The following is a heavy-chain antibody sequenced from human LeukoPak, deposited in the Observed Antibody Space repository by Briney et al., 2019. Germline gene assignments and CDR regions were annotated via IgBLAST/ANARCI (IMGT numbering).Heavy chain of an antibody. D-gene: IGHD3-22*01. Sequence: GGSLRLSCAASGFTFSSYAMHWVRQAPGEGLEWVAVISYDGSNKYYADSVKGRFTISKDNSKNTLYLQMNSLRAEDTAVYYCAKARLAFDDSSGYWVFDYWGQGTLVTVSS. CDR1: GFTFSSYA. V-gene: IGHV3-30*04. J-gene: IGHJ4*02. CDR2: ISYDGSNK. CDR3: AKARLAFDDSSGYWVFDY.